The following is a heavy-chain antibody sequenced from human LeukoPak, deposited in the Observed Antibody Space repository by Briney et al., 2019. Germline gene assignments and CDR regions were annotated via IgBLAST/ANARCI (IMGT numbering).Heavy chain of an antibody. Sequence: SETLSLTCTVSGGSISGYYWSWIRQPPGKGLEWIGEINHSGSTNYNPSLKSRVTISVDTSKNQFSLKLSSVTAADTAVYYCARGRSRGSIDYWGQGTLVTVSS. CDR2: INHSGST. V-gene: IGHV4-34*01. CDR3: ARGRSRGSIDY. D-gene: IGHD6-19*01. CDR1: GGSISGYY. J-gene: IGHJ4*02.